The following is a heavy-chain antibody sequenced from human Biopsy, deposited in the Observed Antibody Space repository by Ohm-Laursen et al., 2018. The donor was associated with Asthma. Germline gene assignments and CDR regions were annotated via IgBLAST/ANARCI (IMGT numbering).Heavy chain of an antibody. CDR2: ISFHGSNK. D-gene: IGHD1-26*01. CDR3: AKDVFPGWELRRGPDY. V-gene: IGHV3-30*18. CDR1: GFTFSHYG. Sequence: SLRLSRAPAGFTFSHYGMHWVRPAPAKGLDWVAVISFHGSNKNYTDSVKGRFTISRDNSRNTLHLQMNSLRAEDTAVYYCAKDVFPGWELRRGPDYWGQGTLVTVSS. J-gene: IGHJ4*02.